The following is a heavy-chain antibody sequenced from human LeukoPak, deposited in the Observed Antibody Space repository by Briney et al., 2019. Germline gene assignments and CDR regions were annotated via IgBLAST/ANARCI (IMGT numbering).Heavy chain of an antibody. D-gene: IGHD2-21*02. J-gene: IGHJ4*02. Sequence: GGSLRLPCAASGFTFRSYGMNWVRQAPGKGLEWVTFIRCDGNNKNYGDSVKGRFTISRDNSKNTLHLQMDSLRAEDTAVYYCARDLASQCRGDCPFRDWGPGTLVTVSS. V-gene: IGHV3-30*02. CDR3: ARDLASQCRGDCPFRD. CDR2: IRCDGNNK. CDR1: GFTFRSYG.